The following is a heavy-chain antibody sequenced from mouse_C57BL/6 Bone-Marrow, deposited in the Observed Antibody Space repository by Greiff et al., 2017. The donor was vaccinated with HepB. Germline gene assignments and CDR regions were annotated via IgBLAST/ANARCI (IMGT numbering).Heavy chain of an antibody. CDR3: ARRVAHYYAMDY. D-gene: IGHD1-1*02. Sequence: DVKLVESGPVLVKPGASVKMSCKASGYTFTDYYMNWVKQSHGKSLEWIGVINPYNGGTSYNQKFKGKATLTVDKSSSTAYMELRSLTSEDTAVYYCARRVAHYYAMDYWGQGTSVTVSS. CDR2: INPYNGGT. CDR1: GYTFTDYY. V-gene: IGHV1-19*01. J-gene: IGHJ4*01.